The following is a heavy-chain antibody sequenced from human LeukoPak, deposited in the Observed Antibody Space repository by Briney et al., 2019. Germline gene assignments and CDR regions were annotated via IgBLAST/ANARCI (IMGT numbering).Heavy chain of an antibody. CDR3: ASAYYDILGGHFDY. CDR1: GGSFSGYY. D-gene: IGHD3-9*01. Sequence: SETLSLTCAVYGGSFSGYYWSWIRQPPGKRLEWIGEINHSGSTNYNPSLKSRVTISVDTSKNQFSLKLSSVTAADTAVYYCASAYYDILGGHFDYWGQGTLVTVSS. CDR2: INHSGST. V-gene: IGHV4-34*01. J-gene: IGHJ4*02.